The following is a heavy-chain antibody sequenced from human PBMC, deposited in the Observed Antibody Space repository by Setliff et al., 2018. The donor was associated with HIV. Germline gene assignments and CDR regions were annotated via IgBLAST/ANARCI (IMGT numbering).Heavy chain of an antibody. D-gene: IGHD4-17*01. Sequence: SETLSLTCTVSGGSISNYYWSWIRQPPGKGLEWIASIQYSDSSHYNPSLQSRVTMSIDTSTKQFSLYLSSVNETDTAVYYCARESPHGGDYILTTYYMDVWGKGTTVTVSS. J-gene: IGHJ6*03. CDR1: GGSISNYY. CDR3: ARESPHGGDYILTTYYMDV. CDR2: IQYSDSS. V-gene: IGHV4-59*01.